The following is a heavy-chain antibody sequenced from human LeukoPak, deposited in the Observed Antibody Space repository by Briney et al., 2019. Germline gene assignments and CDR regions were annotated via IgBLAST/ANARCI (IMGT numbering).Heavy chain of an antibody. V-gene: IGHV3-23*01. CDR3: AKVRFGVTERYYLDY. J-gene: IGHJ4*02. Sequence: GVCVRLSCGASLVTFKICSMRGVRRARARGREGGLVISVSCYSTFCADAVKGRFTISRENYKHTLYLQMNRLRAEDTAVYYCAKVRFGVTERYYLDYWGQGTLVTVSS. D-gene: IGHD3-10*01. CDR2: ISVSCYST. CDR1: LVTFKICS.